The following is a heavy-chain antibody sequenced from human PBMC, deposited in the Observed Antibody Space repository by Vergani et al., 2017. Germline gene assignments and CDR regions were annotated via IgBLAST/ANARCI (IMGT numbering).Heavy chain of an antibody. CDR1: GFTFDDYA. Sequence: DVHLAESGGGFFQPGGSLRLSCSASGFTFDDYAMHWVRQAPGKGLEWVSGISWNSGSIGYADSVKGRFTISRDNAKNTLYLQMDSLRAEDTAVYYCARDGWELLDYFYYMDVWGKGTTVTVSS. V-gene: IGHV3-9*01. D-gene: IGHD1-26*01. CDR3: ARDGWELLDYFYYMDV. J-gene: IGHJ6*03. CDR2: ISWNSGSI.